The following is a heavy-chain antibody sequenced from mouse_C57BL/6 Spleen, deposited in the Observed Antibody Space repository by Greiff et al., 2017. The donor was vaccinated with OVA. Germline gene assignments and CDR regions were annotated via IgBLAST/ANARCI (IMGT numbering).Heavy chain of an antibody. CDR2: ISYDGSN. CDR1: GYSITSGYY. J-gene: IGHJ2*01. Sequence: ESGPGLVKPSQSLSLTCSVTGYSITSGYYWNWIRQFPGNTLEWMGYISYDGSNNYNPSLKNRISITRDTSKNQFFLKLNSVTTEDTATYYCARGTAQAPYYFDYWGQGTTLTVSS. V-gene: IGHV3-6*01. CDR3: ARGTAQAPYYFDY. D-gene: IGHD3-2*02.